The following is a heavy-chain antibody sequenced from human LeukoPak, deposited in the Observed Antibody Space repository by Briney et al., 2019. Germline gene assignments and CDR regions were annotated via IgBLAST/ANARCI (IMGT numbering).Heavy chain of an antibody. CDR3: ARVVGVGYSYGYYFDY. J-gene: IGHJ4*02. CDR2: IYSGGST. V-gene: IGHV3-53*01. CDR1: GFTVSSNY. Sequence: GGSLRLSCAASGFTVSSNYMSWVRQAPGKGLEWVSVIYSGGSTYYADSVKGRFTISRDNSKNTLYLQMNSLRAEDTAVYYCARVVGVGYSYGYYFDYWGQGTLVTVSS. D-gene: IGHD5-18*01.